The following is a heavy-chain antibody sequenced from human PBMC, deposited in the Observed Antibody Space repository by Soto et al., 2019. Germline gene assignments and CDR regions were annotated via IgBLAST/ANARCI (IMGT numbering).Heavy chain of an antibody. CDR3: AREPIYDFWSGYSPCYYGMDV. Sequence: QVQLVQSGAEVKKPGSSVKVSCKASGGTFSSYAISWVRQAPGQGLEWMGGIIPIFGTANYAQKSQGRVTITADKSTSTAYMELSSLRSEDTAVYYCAREPIYDFWSGYSPCYYGMDVWGQGTTVTVSS. J-gene: IGHJ6*02. D-gene: IGHD3-3*01. CDR1: GGTFSSYA. CDR2: IIPIFGTA. V-gene: IGHV1-69*06.